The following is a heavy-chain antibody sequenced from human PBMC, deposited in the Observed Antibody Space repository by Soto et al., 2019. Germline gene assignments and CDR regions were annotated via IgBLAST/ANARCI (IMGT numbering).Heavy chain of an antibody. V-gene: IGHV4-39*01. D-gene: IGHD3-3*02. CDR3: ARHYLALRKNNWFDP. Sequence: SETLSLTCTVSGDSIISSDFYWGWVRQPPGKGLEWIGSIFYLGSSYYNPSLKSRVTMSVDTSKNQFSLRLRSVTAADTDLYFCARHYLALRKNNWFDPWGQGIMGT. CDR1: GDSIISSDFY. CDR2: IFYLGSS. J-gene: IGHJ5*02.